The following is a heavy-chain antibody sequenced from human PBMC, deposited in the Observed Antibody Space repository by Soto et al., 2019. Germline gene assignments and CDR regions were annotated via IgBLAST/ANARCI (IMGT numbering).Heavy chain of an antibody. CDR1: GFTLSTYD. Sequence: PEGSLRLSCAASGFTLSTYDMHWVRQATGKGLEWVAGLSYAGDTYYPGSVKGRFTVSRESAKNSLYLQMNSLTAEDTAVYYCAKESSPRPIPGAFDIWGQGTMVTVSS. J-gene: IGHJ3*02. CDR2: LSYAGDT. CDR3: AKESSPRPIPGAFDI. D-gene: IGHD3-10*01. V-gene: IGHV3-13*01.